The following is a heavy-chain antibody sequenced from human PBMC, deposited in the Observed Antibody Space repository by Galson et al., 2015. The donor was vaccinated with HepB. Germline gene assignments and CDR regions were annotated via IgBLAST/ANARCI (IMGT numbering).Heavy chain of an antibody. D-gene: IGHD1-20*01. CDR2: TYYRSKWYN. CDR1: GDSVSSNSAA. J-gene: IGHJ6*02. V-gene: IGHV6-1*01. Sequence: CAISGDSVSSNSAAWNWIRQSPSRGLEWLGRTYYRSKWYNDYAVSVKSRITINPDTSKNQFSLQLNSVTPEDTAVYYCARDNWNDLSYYYYGMDVWGQGTTVTVSS. CDR3: ARDNWNDLSYYYYGMDV.